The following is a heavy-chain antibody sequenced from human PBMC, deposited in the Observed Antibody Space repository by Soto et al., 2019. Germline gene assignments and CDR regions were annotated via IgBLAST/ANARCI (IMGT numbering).Heavy chain of an antibody. CDR2: IYYSGST. D-gene: IGHD4-4*01. CDR1: GGSLSSGGYY. V-gene: IGHV4-31*03. J-gene: IGHJ4*02. Sequence: QMQLQESGTGLVKPSQTLSLTCTVSGGSLSSGGYYWSWLRQHPGKGLEWIGYIYYSGSTYYNPTLKSRVTISVDTSKNQFSLKLSSVTASDTAVYYCARSTFYSLFDYWGQGTLVTVSS. CDR3: ARSTFYSLFDY.